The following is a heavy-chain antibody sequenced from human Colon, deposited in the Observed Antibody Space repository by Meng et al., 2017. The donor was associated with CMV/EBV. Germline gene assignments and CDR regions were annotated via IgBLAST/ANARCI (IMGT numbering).Heavy chain of an antibody. J-gene: IGHJ6*02. V-gene: IGHV1-46*01. D-gene: IGHD2/OR15-2a*01. CDR3: AKEVIGADLAFYYHGMDV. CDR1: VYTFINYY. CDR2: INPSGVGT. Sequence: ASVKVSCKASVYTFINYYMYWVRQAPGQGLEWMGMINPSGVGTSYAQKFQGRVTMTRDTSTTTFYMELSSLRSDDTAVYYCAKEVIGADLAFYYHGMDVWGQGTTVTVSS.